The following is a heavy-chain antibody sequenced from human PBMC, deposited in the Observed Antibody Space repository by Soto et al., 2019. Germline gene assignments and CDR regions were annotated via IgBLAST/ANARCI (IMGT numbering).Heavy chain of an antibody. Sequence: ASVKVSCKASGYTFTSYGISWVRQAPGQGLEWMGWISAYNGNTNYAQKLQGRVTMTTDTSTSTAYMEPRSLRSDDTAVYYCARGDGSTYYDFGSGYQDRFDPWRQGTLVTGSS. J-gene: IGHJ5*02. CDR2: ISAYNGNT. CDR3: ARGDGSTYYDFGSGYQDRFDP. V-gene: IGHV1-18*01. D-gene: IGHD3-3*01. CDR1: GYTFTSYG.